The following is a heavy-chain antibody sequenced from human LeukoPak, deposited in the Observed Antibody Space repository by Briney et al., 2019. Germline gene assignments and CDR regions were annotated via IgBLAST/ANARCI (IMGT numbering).Heavy chain of an antibody. J-gene: IGHJ6*03. CDR2: INRSRST. CDR1: GGSFSGYY. CDR3: ARGRSITIFWSGFPYYYYMDV. D-gene: IGHD3-9*01. Sequence: SETLSLTCAVYGGSFSGYYWSWIRQPPGKGLEWIGEINRSRSTNYNPSLKSRVTISVDTSKNQFSLKLSSVTAADTAVYYCARGRSITIFWSGFPYYYYMDVWGKGTTVIVSS. V-gene: IGHV4-34*01.